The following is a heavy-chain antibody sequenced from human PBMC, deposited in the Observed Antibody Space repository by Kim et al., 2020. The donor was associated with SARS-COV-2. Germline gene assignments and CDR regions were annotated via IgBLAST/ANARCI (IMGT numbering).Heavy chain of an antibody. J-gene: IGHJ6*02. CDR3: ARGGYYGSGRAEGYYYYGMDV. Sequence: GGSLRLSCAASGFTVSSNYMSWVRQAPGKGLEWVSVIYSGGSTYYADSVKGRFTISRDNSKNTLYLQMNSLRAEDTAVYYCARGGYYGSGRAEGYYYYGMDVWGQGTTVTVSS. D-gene: IGHD3-10*01. CDR1: GFTVSSNY. CDR2: IYSGGST. V-gene: IGHV3-66*02.